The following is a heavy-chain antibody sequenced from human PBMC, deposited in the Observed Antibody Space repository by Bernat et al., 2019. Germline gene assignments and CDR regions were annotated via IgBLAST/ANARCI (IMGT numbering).Heavy chain of an antibody. V-gene: IGHV3-33*01. J-gene: IGHJ6*02. CDR2: IWYDGSNK. D-gene: IGHD6-13*01. Sequence: QVQLVESGGGVVQPGRSLRLSCAASGFTFSSYGMHWVRQAPGKGLEWVAVIWYDGSNKYYADSVKGRFTISRDNSKNTLYLQMNSLRAEDTAVYYCARDARYSSSWTDYYYYGMDVWDQGTTVTVSS. CDR3: ARDARYSSSWTDYYYYGMDV. CDR1: GFTFSSYG.